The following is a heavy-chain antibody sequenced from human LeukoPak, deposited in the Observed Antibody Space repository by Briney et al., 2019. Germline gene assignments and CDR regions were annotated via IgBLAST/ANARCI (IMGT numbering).Heavy chain of an antibody. CDR3: AKDVTYYYDSSGYLSP. Sequence: GGSLRLSCAASGFTFSSYAMSWVRQAPGKGLEWVSAISGSGGSTYYADSVKGRFTISRDNSKNTLYLQMNSLRAEDTAVYYCAKDVTYYYDSSGYLSPRGQGTLATVSS. CDR1: GFTFSSYA. V-gene: IGHV3-23*01. CDR2: ISGSGGST. D-gene: IGHD3-22*01. J-gene: IGHJ4*02.